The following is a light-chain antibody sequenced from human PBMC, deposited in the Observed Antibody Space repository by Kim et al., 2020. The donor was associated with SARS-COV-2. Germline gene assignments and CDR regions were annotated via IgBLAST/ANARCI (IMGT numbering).Light chain of an antibody. V-gene: IGLV3-21*04. Sequence: SYELTQPPSVSVAPGETARITCEGKSIGSKSVHWYQQKPGQAPVLVIHYNADRPSGIPERFSGFNSGNTATLTISRVVAGDEADYYCQVWDSSSDHWVFGGGTQLTVL. CDR1: SIGSKS. J-gene: IGLJ3*02. CDR2: YNA. CDR3: QVWDSSSDHWV.